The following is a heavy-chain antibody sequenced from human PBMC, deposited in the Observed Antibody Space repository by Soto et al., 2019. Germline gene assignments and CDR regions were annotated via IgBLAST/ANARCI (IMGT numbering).Heavy chain of an antibody. CDR1: GFTFSSYA. J-gene: IGHJ4*02. V-gene: IGHV3-30-3*01. Sequence: QVQLVESGGGVVQPGRSLRLSCAASGFTFSSYAMHWVRQAPGKGLEWVAVISYDGSNKYYADSVKGRFTISRDNCKNTLYLQMNSLRAEDTAVYYCARGERGYSYGKTDYWGQGTLVTVSS. CDR3: ARGERGYSYGKTDY. D-gene: IGHD5-18*01. CDR2: ISYDGSNK.